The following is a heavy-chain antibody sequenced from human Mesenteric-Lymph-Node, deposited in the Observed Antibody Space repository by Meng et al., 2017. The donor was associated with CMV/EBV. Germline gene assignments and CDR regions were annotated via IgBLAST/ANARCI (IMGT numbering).Heavy chain of an antibody. J-gene: IGHJ4*02. D-gene: IGHD5-12*01. Sequence: ASGYPFPNSFMHWVRQAPGQGLEWMGIINPSGGSTSYAQKFQGRVTMTRDTSTSTVYMELSSLRSEDTAVYYCARVGGGYGGYEFDYWGQGTLVTVSS. CDR1: GYPFPNSF. V-gene: IGHV1-46*01. CDR2: INPSGGST. CDR3: ARVGGGYGGYEFDY.